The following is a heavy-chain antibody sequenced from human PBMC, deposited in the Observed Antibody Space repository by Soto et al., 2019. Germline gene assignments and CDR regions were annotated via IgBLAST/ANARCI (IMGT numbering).Heavy chain of an antibody. D-gene: IGHD6-6*01. Sequence: GRGLEWMGWISTYNGNANYAQSLQGRVTLTTDISTSTAYMELRSLTSDDTAIYFCARDPNVYSRSSFGDNWVQGTLVTVSS. CDR2: ISTYNGNA. J-gene: IGHJ4*02. CDR3: ARDPNVYSRSSFGDN. V-gene: IGHV1-18*01.